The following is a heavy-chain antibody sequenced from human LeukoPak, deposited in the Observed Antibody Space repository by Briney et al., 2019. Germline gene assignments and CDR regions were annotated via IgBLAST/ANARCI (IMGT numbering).Heavy chain of an antibody. CDR2: IKEDGTEK. CDR3: VRESRPGGAMGLYHNFDY. Sequence: PGGSLRLSCAASGFNISDFWMTWVRQAPGKELEWVANIKEDGTEKHLVDSVKGRFTISRDNTKNLLYLQMNSLRGDDTATYYCVRESRPGGAMGLYHNFDYWGQGTLVAVSS. J-gene: IGHJ4*02. V-gene: IGHV3-7*01. CDR1: GFNISDFW. D-gene: IGHD3-16*01.